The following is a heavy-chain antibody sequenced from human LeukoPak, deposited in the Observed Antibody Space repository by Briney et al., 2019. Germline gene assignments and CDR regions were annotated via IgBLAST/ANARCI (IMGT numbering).Heavy chain of an antibody. V-gene: IGHV3-23*01. Sequence: GGSLRLSCAASGFTFSSYAMSWVRQAPGKGLEWVSAISGSGGSTYYADSVKGRFTISRDSAKTSLYLQMNSLRAEDTAVYYCARDGEESTGYSSSFHYMDVWGKGTTVSVSS. CDR3: ARDGEESTGYSSSFHYMDV. J-gene: IGHJ6*03. D-gene: IGHD6-19*01. CDR1: GFTFSSYA. CDR2: ISGSGGST.